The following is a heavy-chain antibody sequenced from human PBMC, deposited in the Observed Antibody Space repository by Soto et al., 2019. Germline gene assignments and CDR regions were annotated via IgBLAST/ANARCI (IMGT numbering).Heavy chain of an antibody. CDR2: INSDGSST. D-gene: IGHD3-22*01. Sequence: EVQLVESGGGLVQPGGSLRLSCAASGFTFSSYWMHWVRQAPGKGLVWVSRINSDGSSTSYADSVKGRFTISRDNAKNTLYLQLNSLRAEDTAVYYCASLKTVDSSGSQIDYWGQGTLVTGSS. CDR1: GFTFSSYW. V-gene: IGHV3-74*01. J-gene: IGHJ4*02. CDR3: ASLKTVDSSGSQIDY.